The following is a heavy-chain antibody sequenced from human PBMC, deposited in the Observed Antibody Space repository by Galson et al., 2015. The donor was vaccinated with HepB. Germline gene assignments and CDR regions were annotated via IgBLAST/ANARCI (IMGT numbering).Heavy chain of an antibody. V-gene: IGHV3-48*01. CDR1: GFTFSSYS. Sequence: SLRLSCAASGFTFSSYSMNWVRQAPGKGLEWVSYISSSSSTIYYADSVKGRFTISRDNAKNSLYLQKNSLRAEDTAVYYCASIAQRGAFDIWGQGTMVTVSS. D-gene: IGHD2-21*01. J-gene: IGHJ3*02. CDR2: ISSSSSTI. CDR3: ASIAQRGAFDI.